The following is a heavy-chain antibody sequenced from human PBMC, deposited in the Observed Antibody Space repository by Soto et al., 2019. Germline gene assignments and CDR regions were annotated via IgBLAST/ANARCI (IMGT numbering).Heavy chain of an antibody. CDR2: ISGYNRDA. CDR1: GNTFNTYG. Sequence: QVQVVQSGAEVRQPGASVKISCETSGNTFNTYGISWLRQAPGQGLEWMGWISGYNRDAKYAQKFQGRVTMTTDTSTNTGYMEWRSRRSDDTAVYSGSGVQNWNYAIDHWRQGTLVTVTS. V-gene: IGHV1-18*01. CDR3: SGVQNWNYAIDH. J-gene: IGHJ5*02. D-gene: IGHD1-7*01.